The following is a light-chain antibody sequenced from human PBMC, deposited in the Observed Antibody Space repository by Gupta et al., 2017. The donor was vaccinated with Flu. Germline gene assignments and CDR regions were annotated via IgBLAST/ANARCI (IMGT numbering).Light chain of an antibody. CDR1: QSVSAY. CDR3: QQRLNWPRT. V-gene: IGKV3-11*01. J-gene: IGKJ1*01. CDR2: DAS. Sequence: ESVLTQSPATLSLSPGERATLSCRTSQSVSAYLAWYQQKPGQAPRLLIYDASNRATGIPARFSGSGSGTDFTLTISSLEPEDFAVYYCQQRLNWPRTFGQGTQVEIK.